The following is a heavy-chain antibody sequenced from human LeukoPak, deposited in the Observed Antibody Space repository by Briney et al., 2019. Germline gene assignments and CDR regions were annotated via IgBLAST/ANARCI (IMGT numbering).Heavy chain of an antibody. V-gene: IGHV1-2*02. CDR2: INPNSGGT. Sequence: ASVKVSSKASGYTFTGYYMHWVRQAPGQGLEWMGWINPNSGGTNYAQKFQGRVTMTRDTSISTAYMELSSLRSEDTAVYYCATLDSGYGWNFDYWGQGTLVTVSS. J-gene: IGHJ4*02. CDR1: GYTFTGYY. D-gene: IGHD5-12*01. CDR3: ATLDSGYGWNFDY.